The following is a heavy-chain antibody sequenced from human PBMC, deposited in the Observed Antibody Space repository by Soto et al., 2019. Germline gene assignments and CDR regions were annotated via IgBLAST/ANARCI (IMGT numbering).Heavy chain of an antibody. CDR3: AREGGSSSWPNYYYYYGMDV. Sequence: ASVKVSCKASGYTFTSYGISWVRQAPGQGLEWMGWISAYNGNTNYAQKLQGRVTMTTDTSTSTAYMELRSLRSDDTAVYYFAREGGSSSWPNYYYYYGMDVWGQGTTVTVSS. J-gene: IGHJ6*02. CDR2: ISAYNGNT. D-gene: IGHD6-13*01. CDR1: GYTFTSYG. V-gene: IGHV1-18*01.